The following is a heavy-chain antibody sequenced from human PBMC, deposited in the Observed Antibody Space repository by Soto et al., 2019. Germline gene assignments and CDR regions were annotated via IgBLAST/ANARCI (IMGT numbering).Heavy chain of an antibody. CDR1: GFPFSTYG. J-gene: IGHJ4*02. CDR2: IWYDGSNK. D-gene: IGHD3-10*01. Sequence: QVQLVESGGGVVQPERSLRLSCAASGFPFSTYGMHWVRQAPGRGLEWVAIIWYDGSNKYYADSVKGRFTISRDNSKNTLYLQMNSLRAEDTAVYYCARAPEVSGSYYPTHFDYWGQGTLVTVSS. CDR3: ARAPEVSGSYYPTHFDY. V-gene: IGHV3-33*01.